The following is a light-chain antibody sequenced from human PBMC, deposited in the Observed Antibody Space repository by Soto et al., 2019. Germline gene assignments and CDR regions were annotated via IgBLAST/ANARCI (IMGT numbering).Light chain of an antibody. V-gene: IGLV1-40*01. CDR1: SSNLGAGYD. J-gene: IGLJ3*02. Sequence: QSVLTQPPSVSGAPGQRVTLSCTGNSSNLGAGYDVHWYQQLPGAAPKLVIFVNRNRPSGVPERFSGSKSGTSASLAITGIQAEDEADYYCQAYDYSLTASVFGGGTKLTVL. CDR2: VNR. CDR3: QAYDYSLTASV.